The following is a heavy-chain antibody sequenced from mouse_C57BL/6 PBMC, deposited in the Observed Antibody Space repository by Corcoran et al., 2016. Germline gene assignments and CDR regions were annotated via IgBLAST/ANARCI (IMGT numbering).Heavy chain of an antibody. V-gene: IGHV1-26*01. D-gene: IGHD2-12*01. CDR3: ARRGAYYIFAY. J-gene: IGHJ3*01. CDR2: INPNNGGT. Sequence: EVQLQQSGPELVKPGASVKISCKASGYTFTDYYMNWVKQSHGKSLEWIGDINPNNGGTSYNQKFKGKATLTVDKSSSTAYMELRSLTSEDSAVYYCARRGAYYIFAYWGQGTLVTVSA. CDR1: GYTFTDYY.